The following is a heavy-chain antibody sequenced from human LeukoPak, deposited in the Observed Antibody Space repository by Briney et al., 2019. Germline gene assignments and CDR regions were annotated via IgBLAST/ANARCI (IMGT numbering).Heavy chain of an antibody. J-gene: IGHJ4*02. Sequence: GSLRLSCAASGFTFNIYDMHWVRQAPGKGLEWVALISHDGSYKYYADSVKGRVTISRDNSKNTLSLQMSSLRADDTAIYYCAKEGYYYDSSGYYYFDYWGQGTLVTVSS. CDR1: GFTFNIYD. V-gene: IGHV3-30*18. D-gene: IGHD3-22*01. CDR3: AKEGYYYDSSGYYYFDY. CDR2: ISHDGSYK.